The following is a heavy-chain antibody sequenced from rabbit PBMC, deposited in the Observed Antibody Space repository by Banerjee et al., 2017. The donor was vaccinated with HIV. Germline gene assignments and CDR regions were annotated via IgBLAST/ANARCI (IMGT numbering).Heavy chain of an antibody. CDR3: ARAGSDVYRFNF. J-gene: IGHJ6*01. Sequence: QEQLEESGGDLVKPEGSLTLTCTASGFSFSSSYWICWVRQAPGKGLEWIACIYAGSSGKTHYASWAKGRFTISKTSSTTVTLQMTSLTAADTATYFCARAGSDVYRFNFWGPGTLVTVS. CDR2: IYAGSSGKT. CDR1: GFSFSSSYW. V-gene: IGHV1S45*01. D-gene: IGHD4-2*01.